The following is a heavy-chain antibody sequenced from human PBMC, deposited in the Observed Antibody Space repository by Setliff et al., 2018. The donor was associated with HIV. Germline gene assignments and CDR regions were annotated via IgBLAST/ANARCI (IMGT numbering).Heavy chain of an antibody. Sequence: GGSLRLSCAASGFTFSSYEMNWVRQAPGKGLEWVSGINWNGGSAGYVDSVKGRFTISRDNAKNSLYLQMNSLRAEDMALYYCVRDKWLVPDTFDIWGQGTMVTVSS. CDR2: INWNGGSA. J-gene: IGHJ3*02. CDR3: VRDKWLVPDTFDI. D-gene: IGHD6-19*01. V-gene: IGHV3-20*04. CDR1: GFTFSSYE.